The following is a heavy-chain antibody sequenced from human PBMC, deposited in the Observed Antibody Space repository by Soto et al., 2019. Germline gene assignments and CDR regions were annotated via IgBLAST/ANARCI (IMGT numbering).Heavy chain of an antibody. CDR2: ISSTFGTI. D-gene: IGHD2-2*01. CDR1: GFTFSTSS. V-gene: IGHV3-48*01. Sequence: EVQLVESGGGLVQPGGSLRLSCAASGFTFSTSSMNWVRQAPGKGLEWVSYISSTFGTIYYADSVKGRFTISRDNAKHSPYLQMNSLGAEDTAVYYCGRDYQLRRFDSWGQGTLVTVSS. J-gene: IGHJ4*02. CDR3: GRDYQLRRFDS.